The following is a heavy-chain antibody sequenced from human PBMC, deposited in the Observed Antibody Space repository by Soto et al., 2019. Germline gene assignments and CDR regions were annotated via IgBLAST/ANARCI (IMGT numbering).Heavy chain of an antibody. CDR2: INPSGGTA. V-gene: IGHV1-46*01. CDR3: ARDLGYFYGYGNYPYFDY. Sequence: ASVKVSCKASGDTFTSYYIHWVRQAPGQGLEWMGIINPSGGTATYAQNFQGRLIMTRDTSTTTVYMELSSLRSEDTAVYYCARDLGYFYGYGNYPYFDYWGQGTLVTVSS. J-gene: IGHJ4*02. CDR1: GDTFTSYY. D-gene: IGHD5-18*01.